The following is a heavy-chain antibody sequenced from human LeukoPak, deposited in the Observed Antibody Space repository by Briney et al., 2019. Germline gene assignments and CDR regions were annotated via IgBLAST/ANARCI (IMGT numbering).Heavy chain of an antibody. CDR3: ARSPVIVVVTYFDY. V-gene: IGHV3-30-3*01. J-gene: IGHJ4*02. CDR2: ISYDGSNK. CDR1: GFTFSSCT. D-gene: IGHD3-22*01. Sequence: GGSLRLSCAASGFTFSSCTMHWVREAPGKGLEWVAVISYDGSNKYYADSVKGRFTISRDNPKNTLYLQMNSLRAEDTAVYYCARSPVIVVVTYFDYWGQGTLVTVSS.